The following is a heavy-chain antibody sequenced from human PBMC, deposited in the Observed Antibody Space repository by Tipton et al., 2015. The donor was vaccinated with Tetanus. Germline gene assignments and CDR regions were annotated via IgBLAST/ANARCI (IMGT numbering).Heavy chain of an antibody. J-gene: IGHJ4*02. Sequence: LRLSCTVSGVSIGSYYWSWIRQPPGKGLEWIGYLSYIGTTNYNPSLESRVTISSDTSRNQFSLRLSSITAADTAIYYCARGGGDNWIFWPDWGQGTLVTVFS. CDR2: LSYIGTT. V-gene: IGHV4-59*01. CDR1: GVSIGSYY. CDR3: ARGGGDNWIFWPD. D-gene: IGHD1-20*01.